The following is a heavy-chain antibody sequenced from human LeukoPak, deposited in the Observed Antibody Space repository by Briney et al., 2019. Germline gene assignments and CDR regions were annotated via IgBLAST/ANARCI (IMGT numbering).Heavy chain of an antibody. CDR1: GFSFDDYA. D-gene: IGHD6-19*01. CDR2: ISGDGGST. CDR3: ARVGSEWLVNDY. V-gene: IGHV3-43*02. Sequence: GGSLRLSCAAPGFSFDDYAIHWVRQAPGKGLEWVSLISGDGGSTFYADSVKGRFTISRDNAKNSLYLQINSPRDEDMAVYYCARVGSEWLVNDYWGQGALVTVSS. J-gene: IGHJ4*02.